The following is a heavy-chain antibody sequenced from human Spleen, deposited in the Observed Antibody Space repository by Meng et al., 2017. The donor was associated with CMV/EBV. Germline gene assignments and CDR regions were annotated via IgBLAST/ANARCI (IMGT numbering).Heavy chain of an antibody. CDR2: IYPGDSDT. CDR3: ARYHDSSGYYYRPFDY. CDR1: GYSFPNYW. V-gene: IGHV5-51*01. D-gene: IGHD3-22*01. J-gene: IGHJ4*02. Sequence: KVSCKGSGYSFPNYWIGWVRQMPGKGLERMGVIYPGDSDTRYSPSFQGQVTISADRSISTAYLQWSSLKASDTAMYYCARYHDSSGYYYRPFDYWGQGTLVTVSS.